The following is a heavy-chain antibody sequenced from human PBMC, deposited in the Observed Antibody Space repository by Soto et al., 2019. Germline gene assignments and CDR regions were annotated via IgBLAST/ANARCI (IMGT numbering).Heavy chain of an antibody. D-gene: IGHD3-10*01. CDR3: ARQHYGDYFDY. J-gene: IGHJ4*02. V-gene: IGHV3-30*03. Sequence: GGSLRLSCAASGFAFSSYGMHWVRQAPGKGLEWVADISDGGSHKFYADSVKGRFSISRDNAKNIVFLEMSSLRGGDTATYYCARQHYGDYFDYWGQGVVVTVSS. CDR2: ISDGGSHK. CDR1: GFAFSSYG.